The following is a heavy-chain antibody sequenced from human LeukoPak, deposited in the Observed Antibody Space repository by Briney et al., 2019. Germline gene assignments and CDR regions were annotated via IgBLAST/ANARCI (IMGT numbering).Heavy chain of an antibody. J-gene: IGHJ3*02. CDR3: ARVRLSGTYLDAFDI. D-gene: IGHD1-26*01. CDR1: GGSISSYY. V-gene: IGHV4-59*01. Sequence: SDTLSLTCTVSGGSISSYYWSWIRQPPGKGLEWIGYIYYSGSTNYNPSLKSRVTISVDTSKNQFSLKLNSITTADTAVYYCARVRLSGTYLDAFDIWGQGTMVTVSS. CDR2: IYYSGST.